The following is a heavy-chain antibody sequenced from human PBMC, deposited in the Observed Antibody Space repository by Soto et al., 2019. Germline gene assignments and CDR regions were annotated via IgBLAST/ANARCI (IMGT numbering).Heavy chain of an antibody. Sequence: QITLKESGPTLVKPTQTLTLTCTFSGFSLSTSGVGVGWIRQPPGKALEWLALIYWDDDKRYSPSLKSRLTINKDTSKNQVVLTMTTMDPVDTATYYCAHLYCSGGSCYSDYYYGMDVWGQGTTVTVSS. CDR2: IYWDDDK. D-gene: IGHD2-15*01. V-gene: IGHV2-5*02. CDR1: GFSLSTSGVG. J-gene: IGHJ6*02. CDR3: AHLYCSGGSCYSDYYYGMDV.